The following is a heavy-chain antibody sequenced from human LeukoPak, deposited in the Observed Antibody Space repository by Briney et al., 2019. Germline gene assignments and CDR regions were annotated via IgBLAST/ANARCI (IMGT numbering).Heavy chain of an antibody. V-gene: IGHV4-34*01. Sequence: SETLSLTCAVYGGSFSGYYWSWIRQPPGKGLEWIGEINHSGSTNYNPSLKSRVTISVDTSKNQFSLKLSSVTAADTAVYYCARLTQRRVPAAMRGGAYYYYYMDVWGKGTTVTISS. CDR3: ARLTQRRVPAAMRGGAYYYYYMDV. CDR1: GGSFSGYY. J-gene: IGHJ6*03. D-gene: IGHD2-2*01. CDR2: INHSGST.